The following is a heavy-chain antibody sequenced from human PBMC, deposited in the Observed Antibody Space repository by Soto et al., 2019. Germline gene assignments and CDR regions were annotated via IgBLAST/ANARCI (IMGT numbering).Heavy chain of an antibody. Sequence: QVQLVASGGGVVQPGRSLRLSCAASEFTFSNFGMHWVRQAPGKGLAWVAVIYYDGSNEYYADSVKGRFTISRDNSKNTLERQMNSRRGEDTAGYYCARGDVVVAAEAFDIWGQGTMVTVSS. D-gene: IGHD2-15*01. J-gene: IGHJ3*02. CDR2: IYYDGSNE. CDR1: EFTFSNFG. CDR3: ARGDVVVAAEAFDI. V-gene: IGHV3-33*01.